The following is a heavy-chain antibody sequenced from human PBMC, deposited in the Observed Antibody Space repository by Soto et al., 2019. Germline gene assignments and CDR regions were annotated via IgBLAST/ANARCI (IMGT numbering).Heavy chain of an antibody. CDR2: ISGTVGNT. CDR3: ASGGTFRPFDY. D-gene: IGHD3-16*02. Sequence: EVQLLESGGGLVQPGGSLRLSCAASGFTFSTYDMNWVRQAPGKGLEWVSHISGTVGNTRHADSVKGRFSISRDNSKNTLYLQMNRLRVEETAVYYCASGGTFRPFDYWGQGTLVTVSS. CDR1: GFTFSTYD. J-gene: IGHJ4*02. V-gene: IGHV3-23*01.